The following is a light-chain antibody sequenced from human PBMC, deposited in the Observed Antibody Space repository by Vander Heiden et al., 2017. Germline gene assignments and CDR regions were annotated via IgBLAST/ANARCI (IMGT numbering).Light chain of an antibody. CDR2: DVT. V-gene: IGLV2-23*02. J-gene: IGLJ1*01. CDR1: SSDVGSYNL. Sequence: QSALTQPASASGSPVQSITISCTGTSSDVGSYNLVSWYQQHPGKAPKLVIFDVTKRPSGVSDRFSGSKSGNTASLTISGLQAADEADYYCCSYAGRSIHVFGSGTKVSVL. CDR3: CSYAGRSIHV.